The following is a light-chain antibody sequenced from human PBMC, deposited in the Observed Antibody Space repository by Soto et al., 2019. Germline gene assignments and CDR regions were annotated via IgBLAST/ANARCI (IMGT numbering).Light chain of an antibody. CDR3: QQSYRTPPVT. Sequence: DIQMTQSPSYLSASVGDRVTITCRASQSISSYLNWYQQKPGKAPKILIYAASSLQSGVPSRFSGSGAGTDFTLTISSLQPEDFATYYCQQSYRTPPVTFGQGTKLEIK. CDR2: AAS. J-gene: IGKJ2*01. CDR1: QSISSY. V-gene: IGKV1-39*01.